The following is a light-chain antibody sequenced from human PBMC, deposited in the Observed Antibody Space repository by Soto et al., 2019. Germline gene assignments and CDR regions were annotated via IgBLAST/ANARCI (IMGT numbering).Light chain of an antibody. CDR1: QSLVHGDGNTY. CDR3: MQATQSYT. V-gene: IGKV2-24*01. CDR2: KIS. J-gene: IGKJ2*01. Sequence: DIVLTQTPLSSPVTLGQPASISCRSSQSLVHGDGNTYFNWLLQRPGQPPRLLIYKISKRFPGVQDKFSGSGGGTDFTLESSRVEAEDVGVYYCMQATQSYTFGQGTKLEIK.